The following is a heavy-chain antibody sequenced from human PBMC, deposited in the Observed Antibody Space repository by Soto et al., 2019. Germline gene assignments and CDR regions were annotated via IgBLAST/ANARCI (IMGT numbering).Heavy chain of an antibody. J-gene: IGHJ6*02. CDR1: GGSISSYY. D-gene: IGHD6-13*01. CDR2: IYYSGSP. CDR3: ASSNIAAAGFYYYGMDV. V-gene: IGHV4-59*01. Sequence: PSETLSLTCTVSGGSISSYYWSWIRQPPGKGLEWIGYIYYSGSPNYNPSLKSRVNISVDTSKNQFSLKLSSVTAADTAVYYCASSNIAAAGFYYYGMDVWGRGTTVT.